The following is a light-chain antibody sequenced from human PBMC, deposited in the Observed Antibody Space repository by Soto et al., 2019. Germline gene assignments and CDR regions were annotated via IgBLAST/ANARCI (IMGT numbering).Light chain of an antibody. V-gene: IGLV2-23*01. J-gene: IGLJ1*01. CDR1: TSVVGSYNL. CDR2: EGI. CDR3: SSYAGSSTYV. Sequence: QSALTQPASVSGSPGQSITISCTGTTSVVGSYNLVSWYQQHPDKAPKLIIYEGIRRPSGVSNRFSGSKSANTASLTISGLQAEDEADYHCSSYAGSSTYVFGTGTKVTVL.